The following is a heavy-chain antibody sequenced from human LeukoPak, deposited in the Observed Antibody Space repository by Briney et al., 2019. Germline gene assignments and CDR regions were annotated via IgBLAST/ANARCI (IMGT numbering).Heavy chain of an antibody. V-gene: IGHV4-59*12. CDR3: AKGGPEASAGLSWFDP. J-gene: IGHJ5*02. Sequence: PSETLSLTCTVSGGSISNYCWYWMRQPPGKGLEWIAYSFYSGNPNYNPSLKSRVTISVDTSKNQFSLKLTSVTAADTAVYYCAKGGPEASAGLSWFDPWGQGTLVTVSS. CDR2: SFYSGNP. CDR1: GGSISNYC. D-gene: IGHD1-14*01.